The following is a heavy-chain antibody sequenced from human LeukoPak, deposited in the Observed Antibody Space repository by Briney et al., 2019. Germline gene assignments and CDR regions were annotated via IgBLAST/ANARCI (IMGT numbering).Heavy chain of an antibody. CDR1: GFTFRSYA. CDR3: AKDRWSSSGGGSDY. D-gene: IGHD6-19*01. CDR2: ISGSDGST. J-gene: IGHJ4*02. V-gene: IGHV3-23*01. Sequence: PGGSLRLSCAASGFTFRSYAMTWVRQAPGKGLEWVSGISGSDGSTYYADSVKGRFTISRDSSKNTLYLQMNSLRAEDTAVYYCAKDRWSSSGGGSDYWGQGTLVIVPS.